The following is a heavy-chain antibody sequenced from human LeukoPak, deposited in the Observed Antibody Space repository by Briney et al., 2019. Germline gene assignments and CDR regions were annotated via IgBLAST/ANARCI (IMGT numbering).Heavy chain of an antibody. CDR2: TYYRSKWYN. J-gene: IGHJ4*02. CDR3: AKGSLQGGFDF. Sequence: SRTLSLTCAISGNSVSSNYAAWHWIRQSPSRGLEWLGGTYYRSKWYNDYAESVRNRMTINPDTSKNQLSLQLNSVTPDDTAVYYCAKGSLQGGFDFWGQGTLVTVSS. CDR1: GNSVSSNYAA. D-gene: IGHD3-22*01. V-gene: IGHV6-1*01.